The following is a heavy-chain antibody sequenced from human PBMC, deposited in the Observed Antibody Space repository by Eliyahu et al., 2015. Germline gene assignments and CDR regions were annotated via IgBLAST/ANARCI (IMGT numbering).Heavy chain of an antibody. D-gene: IGHD3-10*01. Sequence: QVQLQQWGAGLLKPSETLSLTCXVYGGSFSGYYWSWIRQPPGKGLEWIGEIKHSGSTNYNPSLKSRVTISVDTSKNQFSLKLSSVTAADTAVYYCARGAKFQYYYGSGPYYMDVWGKGTTVTVSS. CDR1: GGSFSGYY. V-gene: IGHV4-34*01. J-gene: IGHJ6*03. CDR2: IKHSGST. CDR3: ARGAKFQYYYGSGPYYMDV.